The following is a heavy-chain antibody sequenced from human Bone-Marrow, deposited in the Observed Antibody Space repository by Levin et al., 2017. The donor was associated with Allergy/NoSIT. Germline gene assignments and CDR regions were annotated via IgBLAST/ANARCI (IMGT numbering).Heavy chain of an antibody. V-gene: IGHV3-33*06. CDR3: AKAVAGTGTPHL. CDR2: IWYDGSDK. CDR1: GFTFSSYG. Sequence: AGESLKISCAASGFTFSSYGMHWVRQAPGKGLEWVAVIWYDGSDKYYVDSVKGRFTISRDNSKKTLHLQMNSLRAEDTAVYYCAKAVAGTGTPHLWGQGTLVTVSS. D-gene: IGHD6-19*01. J-gene: IGHJ4*02.